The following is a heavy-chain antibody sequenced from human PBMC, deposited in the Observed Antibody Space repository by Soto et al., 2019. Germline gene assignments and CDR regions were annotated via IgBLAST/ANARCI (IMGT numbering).Heavy chain of an antibody. CDR3: AKSVRGVTDWFDP. D-gene: IGHD3-10*01. Sequence: GGSLRLSRAASGFTFSSYAMSWVRQAPGKGLEWVSAISGSGGSTYYADSVKGRFTISRDNSKNTLYLQMNSLRAEDTAVYCCAKSVRGVTDWFDPWGQGTLVTVSS. J-gene: IGHJ5*02. CDR2: ISGSGGST. CDR1: GFTFSSYA. V-gene: IGHV3-23*01.